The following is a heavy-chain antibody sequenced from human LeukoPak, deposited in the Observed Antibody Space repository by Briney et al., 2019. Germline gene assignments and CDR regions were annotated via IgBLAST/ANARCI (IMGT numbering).Heavy chain of an antibody. CDR2: ISGSGGST. V-gene: IGHV3-23*01. Sequence: GGSLRLSCAAYGFTFSSYAMSWVRQAPGKGLEWVSAISGSGGSTYYADSGEGRLTICRDNYKKTLYLQMNSRTAEDTAVYYCTKYPERSGSYYWVYFDNSGPRAPVTLSS. D-gene: IGHD3-10*01. CDR1: GFTFSSYA. CDR3: TKYPERSGSYYWVYFDN. J-gene: IGHJ4*01.